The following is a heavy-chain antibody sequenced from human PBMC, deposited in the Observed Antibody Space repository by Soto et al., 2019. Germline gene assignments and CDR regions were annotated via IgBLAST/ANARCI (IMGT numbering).Heavy chain of an antibody. J-gene: IGHJ4*02. D-gene: IGHD2-2*01. CDR1: GFTFSSYS. V-gene: IGHV5-51*01. CDR3: GTWRGSSWFDY. Sequence: LKISCKASGFTFSSYSLGWVRHMPGKGLQWMGNIFSSDSSAKYSPSFVGQVTISVDRSINTAYLQWSSLKASDTAIYYCGTWRGSSWFDYWGPGTLVTVSS. CDR2: IFSSDSSA.